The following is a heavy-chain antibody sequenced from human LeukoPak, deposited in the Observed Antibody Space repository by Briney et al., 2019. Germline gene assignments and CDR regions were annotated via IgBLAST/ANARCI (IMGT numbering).Heavy chain of an antibody. D-gene: IGHD3-22*01. J-gene: IGHJ4*02. CDR1: GFTFSGSA. CDR2: IRSKANSYAT. CDR3: TRVAPYYYDSSGSGDY. Sequence: GGSLRLSCAASGFTFSGSAMHWVRQASGKGLEWVGRIRSKANSYATAYAASVKGRFTISKDDSKNTAYLRMNSLKTEDTAVYYCTRVAPYYYDSSGSGDYWGQGTLVTVSS. V-gene: IGHV3-73*01.